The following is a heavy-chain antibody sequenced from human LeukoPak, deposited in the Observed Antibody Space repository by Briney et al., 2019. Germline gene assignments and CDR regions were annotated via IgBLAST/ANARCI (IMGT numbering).Heavy chain of an antibody. J-gene: IGHJ5*02. Sequence: SETLSLTCTVSGGSISSSSYYWGWIRQPPGKGLEWIGSIYYSGSTYYNPSLKSRVTISVDTSKNQFSLKLSSVTAADTAVYYCARQGLGIAAALFDPWGQGTLVTVSS. CDR1: GGSISSSSYY. CDR2: IYYSGST. V-gene: IGHV4-39*01. D-gene: IGHD6-13*01. CDR3: ARQGLGIAAALFDP.